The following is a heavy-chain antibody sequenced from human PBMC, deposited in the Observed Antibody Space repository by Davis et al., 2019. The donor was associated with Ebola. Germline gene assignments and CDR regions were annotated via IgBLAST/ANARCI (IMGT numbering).Heavy chain of an antibody. D-gene: IGHD5-12*01. CDR1: GDSVSSAG. V-gene: IGHV6-1*01. Sequence: PSETLSLTCAIFGDSVSSAGWNWIRQSPSRGLEWLGRTYYKSKWYNDYAVSVKSRITINSDTSKNQFSLQLNSVTPEDTAVYYCARGWLRTGLDYWGQGTLVTVSS. CDR2: TYYKSKWYN. CDR3: ARGWLRTGLDY. J-gene: IGHJ4*02.